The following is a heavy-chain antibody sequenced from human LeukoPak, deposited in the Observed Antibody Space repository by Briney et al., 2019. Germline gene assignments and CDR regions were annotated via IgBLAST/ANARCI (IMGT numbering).Heavy chain of an antibody. CDR2: ISGSGDST. CDR3: AKIYSSSWYYFDY. J-gene: IGHJ4*02. Sequence: GGSLRLSCAASGFTFSSYAMSWVRQAPGKGLEWVSAISGSGDSTYYADSVKGRFTISRDNSKNTLYLQMNSLRAEDTAVYYCAKIYSSSWYYFDYWGQGTLVTVSS. D-gene: IGHD6-13*01. CDR1: GFTFSSYA. V-gene: IGHV3-23*01.